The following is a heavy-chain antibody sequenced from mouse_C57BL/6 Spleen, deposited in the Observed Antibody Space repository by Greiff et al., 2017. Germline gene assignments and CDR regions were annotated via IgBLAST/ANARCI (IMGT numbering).Heavy chain of an antibody. D-gene: IGHD2-1*01. J-gene: IGHJ4*01. CDR3: ARKTYGNYVGGYAMDY. CDR2: IWPGGGT. Sequence: VKLMESGPGLVAPSQSLSITCTVSGFSLTSYAISWVRQPPGKGLAWLGVIWPGGGTNYNSALKSRLSISKDNSKSQVFLKMNSLQTDDTARYYGARKTYGNYVGGYAMDYWGQGTSVTVSS. CDR1: GFSLTSYA. V-gene: IGHV2-9-1*01.